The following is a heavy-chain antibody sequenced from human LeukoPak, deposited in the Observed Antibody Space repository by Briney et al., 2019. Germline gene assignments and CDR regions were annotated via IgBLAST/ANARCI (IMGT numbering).Heavy chain of an antibody. V-gene: IGHV4-4*07. CDR2: IYTGGST. CDR1: GGSISTYY. D-gene: IGHD7-27*01. Sequence: PSETLSLTCTVSGGSISTYYWSWIRQPAGKGLEWIGRIYTGGSTNYNPSLESRVTMSINTPENHFSLRLSSVTAADTAVYYCARDSGDRPQAVGYFFDYWGQGSLVTVSS. J-gene: IGHJ4*02. CDR3: ARDSGDRPQAVGYFFDY.